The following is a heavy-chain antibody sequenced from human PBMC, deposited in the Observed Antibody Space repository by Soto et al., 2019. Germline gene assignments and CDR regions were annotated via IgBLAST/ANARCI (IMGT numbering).Heavy chain of an antibody. CDR2: INAGNGNR. CDR1: GYTFTSYA. V-gene: IGHV1-3*01. Sequence: ASVKVSCKASGYTFTSYAMHWVRQAPGQRLEWMGWINAGNGNRKYSQKFQGRVTITRDTSASTAYMELSSLGSEDTAVYYCARDSPPSDYWGQGTLVTVSS. J-gene: IGHJ4*02. CDR3: ARDSPPSDY.